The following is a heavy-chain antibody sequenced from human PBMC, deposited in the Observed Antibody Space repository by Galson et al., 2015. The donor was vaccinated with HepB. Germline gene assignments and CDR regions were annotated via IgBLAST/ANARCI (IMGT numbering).Heavy chain of an antibody. J-gene: IGHJ5*02. CDR3: ATDVGGSTEFDP. D-gene: IGHD4-23*01. CDR1: GNSFIDYY. V-gene: IGHV1-69-2*01. CDR2: VDPQDGET. Sequence: VKVSCKVSGNSFIDYYIHWVQQTPGKGLEWMGFVDPQDGETLYAEKFQARVTITADTSTDTAYMELSRLRDEDTAVYYCATDVGGSTEFDPWGQGTLVTVSS.